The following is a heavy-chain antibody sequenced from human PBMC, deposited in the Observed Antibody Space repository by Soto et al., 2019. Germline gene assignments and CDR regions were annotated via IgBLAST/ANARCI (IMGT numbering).Heavy chain of an antibody. CDR2: INHSGST. D-gene: IGHD4-17*01. Sequence: QVQLQQWGAGLLKPSETLSLTCAVYGGSFSGYYWSWFRQPPGKGLEWIGEINHSGSTNYNPSLKSRVTISVDTSKNQFSLKLSSVTAADTAVYYCARVVWDYGDYLAPFDYWGQGTLVTVSS. J-gene: IGHJ4*02. CDR3: ARVVWDYGDYLAPFDY. CDR1: GGSFSGYY. V-gene: IGHV4-34*01.